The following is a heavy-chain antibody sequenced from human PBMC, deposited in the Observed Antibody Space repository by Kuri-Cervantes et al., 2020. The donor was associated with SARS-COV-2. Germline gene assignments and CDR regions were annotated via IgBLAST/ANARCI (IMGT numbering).Heavy chain of an antibody. D-gene: IGHD1-7*01. CDR1: GDSVSSDEYY. J-gene: IGHJ4*02. Sequence: SETLSLTCSVSGDSVSSDEYYWSWIRQPAGKGLEWIGRVYTSGSTNYNPSLKSRATISVDRSKTQFSLKLTSMTAADTAVYYCARQTMDKWNYPNYFDYWGQGTLVTVSS. V-gene: IGHV4-61*02. CDR3: ARQTMDKWNYPNYFDY. CDR2: VYTSGST.